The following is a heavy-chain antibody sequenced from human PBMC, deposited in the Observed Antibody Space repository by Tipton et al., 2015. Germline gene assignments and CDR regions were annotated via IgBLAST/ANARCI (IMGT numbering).Heavy chain of an antibody. CDR2: ISYTDGA. V-gene: IGHV4-61*01. Sequence: TLSLTCTVSGGSVTSGSYYWSWIRQPPGKGLEWIGYISYTDGAHYNPSLKSRITISLNTSKNQFSLKMSSVTAAGTAVYFCARDLEHGMDVWGQGTTVTVS. CDR1: GGSVTSGSYY. J-gene: IGHJ6*02. CDR3: ARDLEHGMDV.